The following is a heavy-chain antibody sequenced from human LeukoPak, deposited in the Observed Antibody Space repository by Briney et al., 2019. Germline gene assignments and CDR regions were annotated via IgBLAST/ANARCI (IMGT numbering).Heavy chain of an antibody. J-gene: IGHJ4*02. CDR1: GYTFTSYG. D-gene: IGHD2-2*01. CDR2: ISAYNGNT. CDR3: ARDHIVVVPAATGY. V-gene: IGHV1-18*01. Sequence: ASVKVSCKASGYTFTSYGISWVRQAPGQGLEWMGWISAYNGNTNYAQKLQGRVTMSTDTSTSTAYMELRSLRSDDTAVYYCARDHIVVVPAATGYWGQGTLVTVSS.